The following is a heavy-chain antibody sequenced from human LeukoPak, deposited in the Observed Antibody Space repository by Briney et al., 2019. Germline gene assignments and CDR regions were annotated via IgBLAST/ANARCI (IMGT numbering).Heavy chain of an antibody. CDR1: GFTVSSNY. CDR3: ARDNYYDRADY. V-gene: IGHV3-66*01. J-gene: IGHJ4*02. D-gene: IGHD3-22*01. CDR2: IYGGGST. Sequence: GGSLRLSCAASGFTVSSNYMSWVRQAPGKGLEWVSVIYGGGSTYYADSVKGRFTISRDNSKNTLYLQMNSLRAEDTAVYYCARDNYYDRADYWGQGTLVTVSS.